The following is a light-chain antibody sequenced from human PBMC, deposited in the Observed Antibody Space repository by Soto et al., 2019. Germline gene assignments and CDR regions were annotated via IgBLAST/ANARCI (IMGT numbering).Light chain of an antibody. Sequence: QPVLTQPPSASGSPGQSVTISCTGTSSDVGGYNYVSWYQQHPGKAPKLMIYEVSKRPSGVPDRFSGSNSGNTASLTVSGLQAEDEADYYCSSYAGSNNLVFGGGTKLTVL. CDR3: SSYAGSNNLV. CDR2: EVS. CDR1: SSDVGGYNY. J-gene: IGLJ3*02. V-gene: IGLV2-8*01.